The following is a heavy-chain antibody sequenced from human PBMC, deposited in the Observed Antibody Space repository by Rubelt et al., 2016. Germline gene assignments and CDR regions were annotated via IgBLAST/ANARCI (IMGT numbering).Heavy chain of an antibody. J-gene: IGHJ4*02. D-gene: IGHD1-26*01. CDR3: ARGGMGGSTGYFDY. CDR2: IWYDGSNK. CDR1: GFTFSSYD. V-gene: IGHV3-33*01. Sequence: GGVVQPGRSLRLSCAASGFTFSSYDMHWVRQAPGKGLEWVAVIWYDGSNKYYADSVKGRSTISRDNSKNTLYLQMNSLRAEDTAVYYCARGGMGGSTGYFDYWGQGTLVTVSS.